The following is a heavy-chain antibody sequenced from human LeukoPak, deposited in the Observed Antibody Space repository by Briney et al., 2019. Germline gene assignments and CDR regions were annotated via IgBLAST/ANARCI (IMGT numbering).Heavy chain of an antibody. J-gene: IGHJ4*02. CDR3: ARARVGGLFDY. Sequence: GGSLRLSCAASGFTVNSNYMSWVRQAPGKGLEWVSVIYSGDNTYYADSVKGRFTISRDNSKNTLYLQMNSLRAEDTAVYYCARARVGGLFDYWGQGTLVTASS. CDR1: GFTVNSNY. D-gene: IGHD1-26*01. V-gene: IGHV3-66*01. CDR2: IYSGDNT.